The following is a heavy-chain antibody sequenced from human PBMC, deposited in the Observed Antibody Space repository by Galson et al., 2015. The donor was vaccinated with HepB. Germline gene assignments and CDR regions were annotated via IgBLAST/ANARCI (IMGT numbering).Heavy chain of an antibody. D-gene: IGHD3-10*01. CDR3: AREPWFGEFHQNWYFDL. Sequence: SVKVSCKASGGTFSSYAISWVRQAPGQGLEWMGGIIPIFGIANYAQKFQGRVTITADKSTSTAYMELSSLRSEDTAVYYCAREPWFGEFHQNWYFDLWGRGTLVTVSS. CDR1: GGTFSSYA. V-gene: IGHV1-69*10. J-gene: IGHJ2*01. CDR2: IIPIFGIA.